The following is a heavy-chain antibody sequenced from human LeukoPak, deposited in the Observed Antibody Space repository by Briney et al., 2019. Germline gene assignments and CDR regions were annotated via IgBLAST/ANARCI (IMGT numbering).Heavy chain of an antibody. CDR3: ARDWAYSRG. D-gene: IGHD6-13*01. Sequence: PGGSLRLSCAASGFTFSNYWMHWVRQAPGKGLVWVSRISGDGSSTSYADSVKGRFSISRDNAKNTLYLQMNSLRAEDTAAYYCARDWAYSRGWGQGTLVTVSS. CDR2: ISGDGSST. CDR1: GFTFSNYW. J-gene: IGHJ4*02. V-gene: IGHV3-74*01.